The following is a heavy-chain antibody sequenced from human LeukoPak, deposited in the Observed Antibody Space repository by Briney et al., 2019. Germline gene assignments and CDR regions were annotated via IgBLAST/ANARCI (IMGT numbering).Heavy chain of an antibody. D-gene: IGHD3-22*01. Sequence: GGSLRLSCAASGFTFDDYAMHWVRQAPGKGLEWVSLISGDGGSTYYADSVKGRFTISRDNNKNSLYLQMNSLRTEDTALYYCAKVGAYYYDSSGYYLWPLDYWGQGTLVTVSS. CDR2: ISGDGGST. V-gene: IGHV3-43*02. J-gene: IGHJ4*02. CDR1: GFTFDDYA. CDR3: AKVGAYYYDSSGYYLWPLDY.